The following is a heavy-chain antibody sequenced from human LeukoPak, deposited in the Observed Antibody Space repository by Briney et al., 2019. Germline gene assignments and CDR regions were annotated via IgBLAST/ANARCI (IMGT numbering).Heavy chain of an antibody. CDR3: TTDHRTIYGVVFLDY. D-gene: IGHD3-3*01. J-gene: IGHJ4*02. V-gene: IGHV1-69*13. CDR1: GGTFSSYA. Sequence: GASVKVSCKASGGTFSSYAISWVRQAPGQGLEWMGGIIPIFGTANYAQKFQGRVTITADESTSTAYMELSSLRSEDTAVYYCTTDHRTIYGVVFLDYWGQGTLVTVSS. CDR2: IIPIFGTA.